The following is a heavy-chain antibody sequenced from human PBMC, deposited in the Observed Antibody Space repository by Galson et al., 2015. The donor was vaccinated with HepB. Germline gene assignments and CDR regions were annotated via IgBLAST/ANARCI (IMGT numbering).Heavy chain of an antibody. V-gene: IGHV3-33*01. J-gene: IGHJ5*01. CDR2: IWHGGSNK. CDR1: GFTFSNYG. D-gene: IGHD2/OR15-2a*01. CDR3: ARVGGGYGTFEYYLDS. Sequence: SLRLSCAASGFTFSNYGMHWVRQAPGRGLEWVAVIWHGGSNKDYADSVKGRFTISRDNSKNSLYLQMNSLRAEDTAVYYCARVGGGYGTFEYYLDSWGQGTLVTVSS.